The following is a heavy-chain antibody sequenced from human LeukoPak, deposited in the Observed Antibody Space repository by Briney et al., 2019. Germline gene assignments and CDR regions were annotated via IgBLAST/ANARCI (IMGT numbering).Heavy chain of an antibody. CDR2: LIPIFGTA. V-gene: IGHV1-69*13. J-gene: IGHJ4*02. D-gene: IGHD5-12*01. CDR1: GGTFSSYA. Sequence: ASVKDSCKASGGTFSSYAISWVRQAPGQGLEWMGGLIPIFGTASYAQTFQGRVTITADESTSTAYMELSSLRSEDTAVYYCAREANSGYDIWGQGTLVTVSP. CDR3: AREANSGYDI.